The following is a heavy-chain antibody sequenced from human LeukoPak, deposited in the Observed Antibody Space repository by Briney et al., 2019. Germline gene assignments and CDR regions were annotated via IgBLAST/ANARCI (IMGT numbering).Heavy chain of an antibody. J-gene: IGHJ3*02. CDR3: ARDRAIDIRAYDI. D-gene: IGHD5-12*01. CDR2: IGTSGSYI. CDR1: GFAFSGDN. Sequence: GGSLRLSCAASGFAFSGDNVNWVRQAPGEGLEWVSFIGTSGSYIEYADSVKGRFTISRDNAKNSLYLQMNSLRAEDTAMYFCARDRAIDIRAYDIWGQGTMVTVSS. V-gene: IGHV3-21*01.